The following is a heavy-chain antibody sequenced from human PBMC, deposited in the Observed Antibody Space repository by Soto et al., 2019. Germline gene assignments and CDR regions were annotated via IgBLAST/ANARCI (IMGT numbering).Heavy chain of an antibody. J-gene: IGHJ4*02. CDR3: TTYPDPYSSKDFDY. D-gene: IGHD4-4*01. CDR1: GFTFSNAW. CDR2: IKSKTDGGTT. Sequence: GSLRLSCAASGFTFSNAWMSWVRQAPGKGLEWVGRIKSKTDGGTTDYAAPVKGRFTISRDDSKNTLYLQMNSLKTEDTAVYYCTTYPDPYSSKDFDYWGQGTLVTVSS. V-gene: IGHV3-15*01.